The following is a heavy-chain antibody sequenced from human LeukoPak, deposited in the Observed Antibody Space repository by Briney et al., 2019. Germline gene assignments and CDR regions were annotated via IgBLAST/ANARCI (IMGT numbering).Heavy chain of an antibody. J-gene: IGHJ4*02. CDR1: GYTFTSYG. V-gene: IGHV1-18*01. D-gene: IGHD3-10*01. CDR2: ISAYNGNT. Sequence: GASVKVSCKASGYTFTSYGISWVRPAPGQGLEWMGWISAYNGNTNYAQKLQGRVTMTTDTSTSTAYMELRSLRSDDTVVYYCARDPHFYYGSMELLTFDYWGQGPLVTVSS. CDR3: ARDPHFYYGSMELLTFDY.